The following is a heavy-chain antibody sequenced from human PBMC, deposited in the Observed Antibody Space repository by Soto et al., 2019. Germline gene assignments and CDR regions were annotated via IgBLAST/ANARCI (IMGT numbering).Heavy chain of an antibody. J-gene: IGHJ6*02. CDR3: ARGGSADYGSYGVDV. Sequence: ASVKVSCKASGYTFTSYGISWVRQAPGQGLEWMGWISAYNGNTNYAQKFQGRVAMTRDTFISTAYMELSRLQSDDTAVYYCARGGSADYGSYGVDVWGQGTTVTVSS. CDR2: ISAYNGNT. D-gene: IGHD4-17*01. CDR1: GYTFTSYG. V-gene: IGHV1-18*04.